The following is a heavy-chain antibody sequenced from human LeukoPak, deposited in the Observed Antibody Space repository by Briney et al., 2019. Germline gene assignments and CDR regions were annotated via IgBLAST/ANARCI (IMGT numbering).Heavy chain of an antibody. J-gene: IGHJ4*02. D-gene: IGHD1-14*01. Sequence: PSETLSLTCTVSGGSISSGSYFWSWIRQPAGKGLEWIGRIYTSGSTNYSPSLKSRVTISVDTSRNQFSLNLTSVTAADTAVYYCARDRNRNYFDYWGQGTLVTVSS. CDR2: IYTSGST. CDR1: GGSISSGSYF. V-gene: IGHV4-61*02. CDR3: ARDRNRNYFDY.